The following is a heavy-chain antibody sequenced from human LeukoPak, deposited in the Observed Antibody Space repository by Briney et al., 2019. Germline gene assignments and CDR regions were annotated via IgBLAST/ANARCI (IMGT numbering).Heavy chain of an antibody. CDR2: IYYSGST. V-gene: IGHV4-59*01. D-gene: IGHD1-7*01. CDR1: GGSISSYY. J-gene: IGHJ6*02. Sequence: SETLSLTCTVSGGSISSYYWSWIRQPPGKGLEWIGCIYYSGSTNYNPSLKSRVTISVDTSKNQFSLKLSSVTAADTAVYYCARDNWNYGSSMDVWGQGTTVTVSS. CDR3: ARDNWNYGSSMDV.